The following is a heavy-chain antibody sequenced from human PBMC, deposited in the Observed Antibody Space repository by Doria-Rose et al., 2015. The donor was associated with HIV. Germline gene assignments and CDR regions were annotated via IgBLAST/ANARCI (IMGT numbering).Heavy chain of an antibody. D-gene: IGHD6-13*01. Sequence: QVTLKESGPVLVKPTETLTLTCTVSGVSLSSPGMGVSWIRQPPANALEWFANMFSDDERSYKTSLKSRLTISRGTSKSQVVLTMTDMDPVDTATYYCARIKSSRWYHKYYFDFWGQGTLVIVSA. CDR1: GVSLSSPGMG. J-gene: IGHJ4*02. V-gene: IGHV2-26*01. CDR3: ARIKSSRWYHKYYFDF. CDR2: MFSDDER.